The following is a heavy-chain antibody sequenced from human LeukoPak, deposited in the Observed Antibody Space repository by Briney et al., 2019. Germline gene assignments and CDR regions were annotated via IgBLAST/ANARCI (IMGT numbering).Heavy chain of an antibody. Sequence: PGGSLGLSCAAFGFTFSDYWMNWVRQAPGKGLEWVANIKQDGSEKYYVDPVKGRFTISRDNAKNSLFLQMNSLRAEDTAVYYCVREYCSSPSCYLLEKRVDFDYWGQGTLVTVSS. CDR3: VREYCSSPSCYLLEKRVDFDY. D-gene: IGHD2-2*01. V-gene: IGHV3-7*04. CDR2: IKQDGSEK. J-gene: IGHJ4*02. CDR1: GFTFSDYW.